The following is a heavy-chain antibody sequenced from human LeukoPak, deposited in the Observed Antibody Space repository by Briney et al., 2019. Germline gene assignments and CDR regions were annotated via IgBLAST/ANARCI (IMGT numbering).Heavy chain of an antibody. V-gene: IGHV1-18*01. CDR3: ARQRGSTSWSSYYYYMDV. J-gene: IGHJ6*03. CDR2: ISAYNGNT. Sequence: ASVKVSCKASGYTFTSYGISWVRQAPGQGVEWRGWISAYNGNTNYAQTLHGKVTMTTDTSTSTAYMELRSLRSDATDVYYCARQRGSTSWSSYYYYMDVWGQGTTVTVSS. D-gene: IGHD2-2*01. CDR1: GYTFTSYG.